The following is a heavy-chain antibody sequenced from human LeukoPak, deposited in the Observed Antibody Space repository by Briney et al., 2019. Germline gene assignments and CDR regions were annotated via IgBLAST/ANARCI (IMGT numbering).Heavy chain of an antibody. CDR2: ISYDGSNQ. CDR1: GFTLSNFA. CDR3: ARELTGYWQQY. Sequence: GRSLRLPCAASGFTLSNFAMHWVRQAPGKGLEWVAIISYDGSNQYYADSVKGRFTISRDSSQNTLYLQMNSLRAEDTAVYYCARELTGYWQQYWGQGTLVTVSS. D-gene: IGHD3-9*01. V-gene: IGHV3-30*04. J-gene: IGHJ4*02.